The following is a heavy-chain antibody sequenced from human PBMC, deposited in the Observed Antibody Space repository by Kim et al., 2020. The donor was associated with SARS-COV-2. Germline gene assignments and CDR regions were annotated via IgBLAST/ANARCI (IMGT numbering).Heavy chain of an antibody. D-gene: IGHD5-18*01. CDR2: IYSGGST. Sequence: GGSLRLSCAASGFTVSSNYMSWVRQAPGKGLEWVSVIYSGGSTYYADSVKGRFTISRDNSKNTLYLQMNSLRAEDTAVYYCARAEGDTAYYYYGMDVWGQGTTVTVSS. J-gene: IGHJ6*02. CDR3: ARAEGDTAYYYYGMDV. CDR1: GFTVSSNY. V-gene: IGHV3-66*01.